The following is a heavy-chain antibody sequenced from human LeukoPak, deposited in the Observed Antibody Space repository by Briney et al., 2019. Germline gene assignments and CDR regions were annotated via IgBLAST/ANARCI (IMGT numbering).Heavy chain of an antibody. CDR2: ISASGGTT. V-gene: IGHV3-23*01. CDR1: GFTFSSYA. J-gene: IGHJ5*02. CDR3: AKGITIFGVVDT. Sequence: RGGSLRLSCAASGFTFSSYAMNWVRQAPGKGLEWGSIISASGGTTYYADSVKGRFTVSRDNSKKTLYLQMNSLRAEDTAVYYCAKGITIFGVVDTWGQGTLVTVPS. D-gene: IGHD3-3*01.